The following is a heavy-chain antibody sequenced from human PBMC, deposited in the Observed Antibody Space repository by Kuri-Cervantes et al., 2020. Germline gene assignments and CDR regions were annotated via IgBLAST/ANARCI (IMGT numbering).Heavy chain of an antibody. CDR1: GGSISSHY. CDR3: ARDLDYDSSSSDAFDI. V-gene: IGHV4-59*11. Sequence: GSLRLSCTVSGGSISSHYWSWFRQPPGKGLEYIGYVYYSGSTNYNPSLKSRVTISVDTSKNQFSLKMSSVTAADTAVYYCARDLDYDSSSSDAFDIWGKGTMVTVSS. D-gene: IGHD3-22*01. CDR2: VYYSGST. J-gene: IGHJ3*02.